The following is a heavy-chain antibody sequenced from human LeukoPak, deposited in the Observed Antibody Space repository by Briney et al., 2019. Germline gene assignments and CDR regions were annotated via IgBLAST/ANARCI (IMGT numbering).Heavy chain of an antibody. CDR3: AKRRDAGITGTTGGLDV. CDR2: IRGSGETT. CDR1: GFPLSTFP. D-gene: IGHD1-20*01. V-gene: IGHV3-23*01. J-gene: IGHJ3*01. Sequence: GGSLRLSCAASGFPLSTFPMSWVRRPPGKGLKWVPGIRGSGETTFYADSVRGRFAISRDISKTTLYLQINSLRAEDAAVYYCAKRRDAGITGTTGGLDVWGQGTTVTVSS.